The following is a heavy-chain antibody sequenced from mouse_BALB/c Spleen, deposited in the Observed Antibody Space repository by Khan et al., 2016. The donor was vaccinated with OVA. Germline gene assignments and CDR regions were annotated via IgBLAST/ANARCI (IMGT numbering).Heavy chain of an antibody. CDR3: GRRSCPGCLEV. Sequence: QVQLKESGPGLVAPSQSLSITCTISGFSLTSYGIHWVRQPPGKGLEWLVVIWSDGKTTYNSALKSRLNIIKDNSKSQVFLKMNSLQTDDTAMYXCGRRSCPGCLEVWGAGTTVTVCS. J-gene: IGHJ1*01. V-gene: IGHV2-6-1*01. CDR1: GFSLTSYG. CDR2: IWSDGKT.